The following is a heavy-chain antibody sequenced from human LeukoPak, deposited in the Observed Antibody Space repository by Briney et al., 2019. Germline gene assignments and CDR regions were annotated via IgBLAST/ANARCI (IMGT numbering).Heavy chain of an antibody. J-gene: IGHJ5*02. CDR2: IFPGDSDT. D-gene: IGHD1-26*01. CDR3: ARRGGVGAGRWFDP. V-gene: IGHV5-51*01. CDR1: GYRFATYW. Sequence: GDSLKISCKGSGYRFATYWIGWVRQLPGKGLEWLGIIFPGDSDTTYSPSFQGQVTISADKSINTAYLQWSSLKASDTAVYYCARRGGVGAGRWFDPWGQGTLVTVSS.